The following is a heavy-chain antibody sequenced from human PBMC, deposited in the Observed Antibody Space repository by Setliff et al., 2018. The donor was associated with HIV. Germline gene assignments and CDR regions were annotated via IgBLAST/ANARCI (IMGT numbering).Heavy chain of an antibody. Sequence: GESLKISCAASGFTFNEAWMSWVRQAPGKGLEWVGRIKSKSDGGTTDYAAPVKGRFTVSRDDSKDTLHLQMSSLKTEDTAVYYCATGGYDGIIDYWGQGTLVTVSS. CDR3: ATGGYDGIIDY. J-gene: IGHJ4*02. CDR1: GFTFNEAW. V-gene: IGHV3-15*01. CDR2: IKSKSDGGTT. D-gene: IGHD5-12*01.